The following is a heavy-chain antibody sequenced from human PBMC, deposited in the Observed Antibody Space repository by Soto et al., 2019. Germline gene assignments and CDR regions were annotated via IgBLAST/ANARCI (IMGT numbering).Heavy chain of an antibody. Sequence: SVKVSCKASGGTSTIYTITWVRQAPGQGLAWLGRIVPLLGITNYARNFQDRLTITADQSKGTAYMELSSLRFEDTALYYCATENFGAGRVAVSDWGQGTQVTVPS. CDR1: GGTSTIYT. J-gene: IGHJ4*02. CDR2: IVPLLGIT. V-gene: IGHV1-69*04. D-gene: IGHD1-26*01. CDR3: ATENFGAGRVAVSD.